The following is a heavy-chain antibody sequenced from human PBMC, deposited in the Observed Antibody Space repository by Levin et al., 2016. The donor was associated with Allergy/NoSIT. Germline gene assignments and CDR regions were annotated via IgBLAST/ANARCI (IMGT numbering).Heavy chain of an antibody. J-gene: IGHJ4*02. Sequence: SETLSLTCTVSGGSISSYFWSWIRQPAGRGLEWIGRIYTSGATDYNPSLKSRVTISLDKSKNQFSLKLNSVTAADTAVYYCAREHLEVPEYWGQGTQVAVSS. CDR1: GGSISSYF. CDR3: AREHLEVPEY. V-gene: IGHV4-4*07. CDR2: IYTSGAT. D-gene: IGHD1-7*01.